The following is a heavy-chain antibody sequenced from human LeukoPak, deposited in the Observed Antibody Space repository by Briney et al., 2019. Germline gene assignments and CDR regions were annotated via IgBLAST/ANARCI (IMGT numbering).Heavy chain of an antibody. V-gene: IGHV4-59*01. D-gene: IGHD2-2*01. CDR2: IFYNEGT. CDR3: VKSNSRYQPWTLDI. Sequence: SETLSLTCTVSGGSTSSYYWSWIRQSAGKGLEWIGYIFYNEGTSYNPSLKSRVTISVDTSNNQLSLKVNSVTAADTAMYYCVKSNSRYQPWTLDIWGRGTMVTVSS. CDR1: GGSTSSYY. J-gene: IGHJ3*02.